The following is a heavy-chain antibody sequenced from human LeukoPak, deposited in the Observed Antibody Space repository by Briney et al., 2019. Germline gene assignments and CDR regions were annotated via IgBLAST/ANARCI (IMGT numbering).Heavy chain of an antibody. CDR1: GYTFTSYD. CDR2: INPNSGNT. V-gene: IGHV1-8*01. D-gene: IGHD2-2*01. CDR3: ARGSVRGYCSSPCYSYYGMEV. J-gene: IGHJ6*02. Sequence: SLKLSCKASGYTFTSYDINWVRQATGQGLEWMGCINPNSGNTGYAQKFQGRVTMTRNTTKRPAYMEMSSLRSEDTAVYYCARGSVRGYCSSPCYSYYGMEVWGQRTTVTVSS.